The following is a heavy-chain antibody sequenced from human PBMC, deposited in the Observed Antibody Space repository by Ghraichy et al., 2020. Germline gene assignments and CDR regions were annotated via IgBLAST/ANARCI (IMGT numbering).Heavy chain of an antibody. D-gene: IGHD6-19*01. CDR1: GYTFTSYD. Sequence: ASVKVSCKASGYTFTSYDINWVRQVTGQGLEWMGWMNPNSGNTGYAQKFQGRVTMTRNTSISTAYMELSSLRSEDTAVYYCARGSGYSSGWYTGDWFDPWGQGTLVTVSS. CDR3: ARGSGYSSGWYTGDWFDP. V-gene: IGHV1-8*01. J-gene: IGHJ5*02. CDR2: MNPNSGNT.